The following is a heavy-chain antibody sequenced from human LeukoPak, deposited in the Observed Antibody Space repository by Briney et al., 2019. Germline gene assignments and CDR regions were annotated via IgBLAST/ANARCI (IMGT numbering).Heavy chain of an antibody. CDR2: INWNGGST. CDR1: GFTFDDYG. J-gene: IGHJ4*02. CDR3: AREVAVAATTSFDY. Sequence: GGSLRLSCAASGFTFDDYGMSWVRQAPGKGLEWVSGINWNGGSTGYADSVKGRFTISRDNAKNSLYLQMNSLRAEDTALYHCAREVAVAATTSFDYWGQGTLVTVSS. D-gene: IGHD6-19*01. V-gene: IGHV3-20*01.